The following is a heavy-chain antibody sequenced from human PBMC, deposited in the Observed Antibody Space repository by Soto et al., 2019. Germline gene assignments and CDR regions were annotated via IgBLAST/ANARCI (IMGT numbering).Heavy chain of an antibody. J-gene: IGHJ4*02. CDR1: GDSISSYS. D-gene: IGHD6-19*01. CDR3: ARRYGSVFDF. Sequence: PSETLSLTCTVSGDSISSYSWSWIRQPPGKGLEWIGYIYYSGSTNYNPSLKSRVTISVDTSKNQFSLKLSSVTAADTAVYYCARRYGSVFDFWGQGTLVTVSS. CDR2: IYYSGST. V-gene: IGHV4-59*01.